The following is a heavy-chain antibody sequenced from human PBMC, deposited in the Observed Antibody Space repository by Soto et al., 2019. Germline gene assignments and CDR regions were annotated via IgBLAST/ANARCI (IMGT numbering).Heavy chain of an antibody. J-gene: IGHJ6*02. CDR1: GLTFSSYS. V-gene: IGHV3-21*01. D-gene: IGHD5-12*01. CDR2: ISSSSSYI. CDR3: ARAWPYYYYGLDV. Sequence: PGGSLRLSSAASGLTFSSYSMNWVRQAPGKGLEWVSSISSSSSYIYYADSVKGRFTISRDNAKNSLYLQMNSLRAEDTAVYYCARAWPYYYYGLDVWGQGTTVSVSS.